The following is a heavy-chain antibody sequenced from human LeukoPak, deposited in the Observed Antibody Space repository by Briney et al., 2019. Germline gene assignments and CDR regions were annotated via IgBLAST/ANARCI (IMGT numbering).Heavy chain of an antibody. CDR2: IYYSGST. V-gene: IGHV4-39*07. J-gene: IGHJ4*02. Sequence: SETLSLTCTVPGGSISSSSYYWGWIRQPPGKGLEWIGSIYYSGSTYYNPSLKSRVTISVDTSKNQFSLKLSSVTAADTAVYYCARYCSGGDCYSKALDHWGQGILVTVSS. CDR1: GGSISSSSYY. CDR3: ARYCSGGDCYSKALDH. D-gene: IGHD2-15*01.